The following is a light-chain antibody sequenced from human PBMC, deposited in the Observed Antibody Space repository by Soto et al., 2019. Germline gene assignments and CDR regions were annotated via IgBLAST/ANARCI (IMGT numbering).Light chain of an antibody. V-gene: IGKV3-15*01. Sequence: VLTQSPATLSVAPGEVATLSCRASQSVSTNLAWFQQKPGQTPRLLFNGASTRATGIPARFTGSGSGTEFILTISSLQSEDFAVYYCQQYDIWPPTFGQGTKVDIK. CDR3: QQYDIWPPT. CDR1: QSVSTN. J-gene: IGKJ1*01. CDR2: GAS.